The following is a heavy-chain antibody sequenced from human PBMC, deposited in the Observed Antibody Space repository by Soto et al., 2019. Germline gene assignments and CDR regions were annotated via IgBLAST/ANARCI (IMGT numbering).Heavy chain of an antibody. Sequence: ASVKVSCKPSGYPFTDLYIHWVRQAPGLGLEWMGWIDPRSGASRKTQRFQGRFTMTRDTSTNTDYMELSSLRSDDTAVYFCARDNYGCFDYCGQGTLVTVPS. CDR2: IDPRSGAS. CDR3: ARDNYGCFDY. J-gene: IGHJ4*02. V-gene: IGHV1-2*02. D-gene: IGHD3-16*01. CDR1: GYPFTDLY.